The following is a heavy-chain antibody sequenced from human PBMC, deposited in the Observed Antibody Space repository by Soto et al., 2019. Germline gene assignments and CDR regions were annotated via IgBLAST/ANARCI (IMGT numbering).Heavy chain of an antibody. Sequence: GESLRLSCAASGFTFSSYSMNWVRQAPGKGLEWVSYISDSGHDMYHADSVRGRFIISRDNAKNSVYLQMNTLRVEDTAVFYCARGMHGPGGGCGLFGLWGQGTWVTVSS. CDR3: ARGMHGPGGGCGLFGL. D-gene: IGHD2-15*01. CDR2: ISDSGHDM. V-gene: IGHV3-21*05. J-gene: IGHJ4*02. CDR1: GFTFSSYS.